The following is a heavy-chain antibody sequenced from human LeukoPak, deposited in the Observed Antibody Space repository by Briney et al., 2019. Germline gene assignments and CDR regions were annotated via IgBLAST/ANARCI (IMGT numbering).Heavy chain of an antibody. CDR3: ARDHNWAFDS. D-gene: IGHD1-20*01. CDR1: GFTFSDYS. J-gene: IGHJ4*02. V-gene: IGHV3-21*05. CDR2: IGLASGFV. Sequence: GGSLRLSCAASGFTFSDYSVNWARRAPGRGLEWIPYIGLASGFVSYADSVKGRFSISSGTARNSVYLQMSSLRAEDTAVYYCARDHNWAFDSWGQGTLVTVSS.